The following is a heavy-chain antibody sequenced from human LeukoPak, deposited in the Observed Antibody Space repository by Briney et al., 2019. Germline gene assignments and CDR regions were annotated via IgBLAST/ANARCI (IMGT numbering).Heavy chain of an antibody. Sequence: ASVKVSCKASGYTFTSYYMHWVRQAPGQGLERMGIINPSGGSTSYAQKFQGRVTMTRDTSTSTVYMELSSLRSEDTAVYYCARDLRIAAAIRKGGFDYWGQGTLVTVSS. CDR1: GYTFTSYY. CDR2: INPSGGST. J-gene: IGHJ4*02. CDR3: ARDLRIAAAIRKGGFDY. V-gene: IGHV1-46*01. D-gene: IGHD6-13*01.